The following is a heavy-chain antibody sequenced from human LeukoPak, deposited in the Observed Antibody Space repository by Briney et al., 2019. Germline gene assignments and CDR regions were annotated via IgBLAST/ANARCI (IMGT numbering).Heavy chain of an antibody. CDR1: GGSISSGDYY. J-gene: IGHJ6*02. Sequence: ASETLSLTCTVSGGSISSGDYYWSWIRQPPGKGLEWIGYIYYSGSTYCNPSLKSRVTISVDTSKNQFSLKLSSVTAADTAVYYCASTGKAKTYYGMDVWGQGTTVTVSS. CDR2: IYYSGST. CDR3: ASTGKAKTYYGMDV. V-gene: IGHV4-30-4*01.